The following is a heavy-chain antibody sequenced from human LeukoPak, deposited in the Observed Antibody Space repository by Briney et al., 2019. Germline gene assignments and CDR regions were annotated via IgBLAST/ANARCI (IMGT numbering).Heavy chain of an antibody. CDR1: GFTFNNYA. D-gene: IGHD2-2*01. CDR3: ARDRTIVHYAFDI. V-gene: IGHV3-23*01. CDR2: ISTSRGAS. Sequence: AGGSLRLSCEASGFTFNNYAMSWVRQAPGKGLEWVAVISTSRGASYYADSVKGRFTISRDNSENTVYLQMNSLRTEDTAVYYCARDRTIVHYAFDIWGQGAMVTVSS. J-gene: IGHJ3*02.